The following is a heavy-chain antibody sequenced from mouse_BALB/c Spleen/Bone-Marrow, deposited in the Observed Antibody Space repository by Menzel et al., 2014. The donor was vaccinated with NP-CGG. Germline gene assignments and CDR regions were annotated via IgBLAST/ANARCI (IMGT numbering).Heavy chain of an antibody. Sequence: QVQLQQPGSVPVRPGASVKLSCKPSGYTFTSSWIHWAQQRPEQGLEWIGEIPPNSGHTNYNEKFKDKATLTVDTSSRTAYVDLSSLTSEDSAVYYCARAGGNCEDYVMDYWGQGTPGTGSS. CDR1: GYTFTSSW. CDR3: ARAGGNCEDYVMDY. CDR2: IPPNSGHT. V-gene: IGHV1S130*01. D-gene: IGHD2-1*01. J-gene: IGHJ4*01.